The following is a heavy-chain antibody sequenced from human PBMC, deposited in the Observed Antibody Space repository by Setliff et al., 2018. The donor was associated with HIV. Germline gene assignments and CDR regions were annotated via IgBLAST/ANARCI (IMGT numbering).Heavy chain of an antibody. D-gene: IGHD3-10*01. Sequence: SETLCLTCTVSGSPISSSTYYWNWFRQSPGKGLEWTGYMSYTGINNYNPSLKRLVTISLDTSKNQFSLKLTSVTAADTAVYYCARAPYVSGSFGWFDPWGQGTLVTVSS. CDR1: GSPISSSTYY. CDR2: MSYTGIN. J-gene: IGHJ5*02. V-gene: IGHV4-31*01. CDR3: ARAPYVSGSFGWFDP.